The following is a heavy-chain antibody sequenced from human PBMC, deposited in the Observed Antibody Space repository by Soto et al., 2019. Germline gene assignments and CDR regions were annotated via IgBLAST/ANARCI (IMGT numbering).Heavy chain of an antibody. CDR1: GYTFTNYG. CDR2: ISAYNGHT. J-gene: IGHJ4*02. Sequence: QVQLVQSGPEVKKPGASVKVSCKASGYTFTNYGFNWVRQAPGQGLEWMGWISAYNGHTKYSQIFQARVIMTTDTSTSTAYMELRSLTSDDTAVYYCAREGARTNPIGYWGQGTLVTVSS. CDR3: AREGARTNPIGY. D-gene: IGHD2-8*01. V-gene: IGHV1-18*01.